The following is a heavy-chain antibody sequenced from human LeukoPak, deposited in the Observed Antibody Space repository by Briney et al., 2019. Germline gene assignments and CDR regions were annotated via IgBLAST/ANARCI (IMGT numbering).Heavy chain of an antibody. D-gene: IGHD5-18*01. V-gene: IGHV3-48*03. CDR2: ISSSGSTI. CDR1: GFTFSSYE. J-gene: IGHJ6*03. CDR3: AKGGYSYGYGAFDYMDV. Sequence: GGSLRLSCAASGFTFSSYEMNWVRQAPGKGLEWVSYISSSGSTIYYADSVKGRFTISRDNAKNSLYLQMNSLRAEDTAVYYCAKGGYSYGYGAFDYMDVWGKGTTVTISS.